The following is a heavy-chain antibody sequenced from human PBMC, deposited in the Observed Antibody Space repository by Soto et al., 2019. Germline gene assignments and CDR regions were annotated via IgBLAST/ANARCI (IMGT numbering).Heavy chain of an antibody. D-gene: IGHD5-12*01. CDR1: GGSSSEYY. J-gene: IGHJ5*02. Sequence: SETLSLTCAVSGGSSSEYYLNWIRQPAGKRLEWIGRIYTSGSTNYNPSLKSRVTMSVDTSKNQFSLKLSSVTAADTAVYYCARDLGIVTTIEGWFDPWGQGTLVTVSS. CDR3: ARDLGIVTTIEGWFDP. CDR2: IYTSGST. V-gene: IGHV4-4*07.